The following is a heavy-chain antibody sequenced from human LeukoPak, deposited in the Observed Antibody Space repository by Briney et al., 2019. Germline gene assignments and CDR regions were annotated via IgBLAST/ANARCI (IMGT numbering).Heavy chain of an antibody. Sequence: GGSLRLSCAASGFRLGDYWMTWARHIPGKGLEWVANIKQDGAEKHYAETGEGRFIISRDNAKNSLYLEMDRLKVEDTAVYYCARVGAWDLQRVFEYWGQGTLVTVSS. CDR1: GFRLGDYW. J-gene: IGHJ4*02. V-gene: IGHV3-7*01. D-gene: IGHD1-26*01. CDR2: IKQDGAEK. CDR3: ARVGAWDLQRVFEY.